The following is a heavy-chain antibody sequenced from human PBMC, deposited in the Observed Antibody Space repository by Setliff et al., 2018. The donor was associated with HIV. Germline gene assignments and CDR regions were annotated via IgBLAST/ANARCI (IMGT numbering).Heavy chain of an antibody. CDR3: ARDHCSSSGCYEYSYYGMDV. Sequence: GASVKVSCKASGYTFTSYGISWVRQAPGQGLEWVGWISVYSGNTNYAQKLQGRVTLTTDTSTSTAYMELSRLRSDDTAVYYCARDHCSSSGCYEYSYYGMDVWGQGTTVTAP. D-gene: IGHD2-2*01. CDR1: GYTFTSYG. J-gene: IGHJ6*02. CDR2: ISVYSGNT. V-gene: IGHV1-18*01.